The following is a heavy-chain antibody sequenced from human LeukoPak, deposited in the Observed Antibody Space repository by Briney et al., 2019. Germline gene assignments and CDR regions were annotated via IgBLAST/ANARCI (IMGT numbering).Heavy chain of an antibody. CDR1: GFTFSNYG. CDR3: AGTRYSSGWFPDY. V-gene: IGHV3-30*03. CDR2: ISYDGSNK. D-gene: IGHD6-19*01. Sequence: GGSLRLSCAASGFTFSNYGMHRVRQAPGKGLEWVAVISYDGSNKYYADSVKGRFTISRDNSKNTLYLQMNSLRAEDTAVYYCAGTRYSSGWFPDYWGQGTLVTVSS. J-gene: IGHJ4*02.